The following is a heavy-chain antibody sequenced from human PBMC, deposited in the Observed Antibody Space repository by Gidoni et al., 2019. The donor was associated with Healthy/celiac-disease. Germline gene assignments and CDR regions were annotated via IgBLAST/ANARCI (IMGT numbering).Heavy chain of an antibody. J-gene: IGHJ2*01. CDR1: GFTFINAW. CDR2: IKSKTDGGTT. V-gene: IGHV3-15*01. CDR3: TTYDILTGSWYFDL. D-gene: IGHD3-9*01. Sequence: EVQLVESGGGLVKPGGSLRLSCAASGFTFINAWMSWVRQAPGKGLEWVGRIKSKTDGGTTDYAAPVKGRFTISRDDSKNTLYLQMNSLKTEDTAVYYCTTYDILTGSWYFDLWGRGTLVTVSS.